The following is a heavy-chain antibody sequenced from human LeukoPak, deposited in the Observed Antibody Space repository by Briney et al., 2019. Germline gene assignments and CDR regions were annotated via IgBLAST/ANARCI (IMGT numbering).Heavy chain of an antibody. Sequence: SETLSLTCTVSGGSISSYYWSWIRQFPGKGLEWIGFVFYTGSFNYNPSLKSRVRISVDTSRNQFSLKLSSVTAADTAVYYCARGSSLYDYWGQGTLVTVSS. V-gene: IGHV4-59*01. D-gene: IGHD6-13*01. J-gene: IGHJ4*02. CDR2: VFYTGSF. CDR3: ARGSSLYDY. CDR1: GGSISSYY.